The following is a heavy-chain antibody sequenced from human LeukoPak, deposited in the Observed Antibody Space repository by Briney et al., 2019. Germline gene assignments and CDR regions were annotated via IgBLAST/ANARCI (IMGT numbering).Heavy chain of an antibody. CDR1: GYTFSNYW. Sequence: GESLKISFQGSGYTFSNYWIGWVRQMPGRGLEWMGIIYPSDSDSGSSPSFRGQVTISADKSISTAYLQWSSLKASDTAMYYCARRFSAAAGFDIWGQGTMVTVSS. D-gene: IGHD6-13*01. CDR3: ARRFSAAAGFDI. V-gene: IGHV5-51*01. CDR2: IYPSDSDS. J-gene: IGHJ3*02.